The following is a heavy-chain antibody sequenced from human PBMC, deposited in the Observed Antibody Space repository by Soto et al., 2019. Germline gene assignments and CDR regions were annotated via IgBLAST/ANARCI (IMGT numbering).Heavy chain of an antibody. D-gene: IGHD2-2*01. CDR2: INAGNGNT. J-gene: IGHJ6*02. V-gene: IGHV1-3*01. CDR1: GYTFTSYA. Sequence: ASVKVSCKASGYTFTSYAMHWVRQAPGQRLEWMGWINAGNGNTKYSQKFQGRVTITRDTSASTAYMELSSLRSEDTAVYYCARGGYCISISCHRTYYYGMEGWGQGITVTVSS. CDR3: ARGGYCISISCHRTYYYGMEG.